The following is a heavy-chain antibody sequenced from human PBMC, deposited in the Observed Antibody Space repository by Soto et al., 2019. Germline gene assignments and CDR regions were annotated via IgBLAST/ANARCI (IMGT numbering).Heavy chain of an antibody. CDR1: GGSISSSSYY. J-gene: IGHJ4*02. CDR3: ARQITALHYFDY. CDR2: IYYSGST. V-gene: IGHV4-39*01. D-gene: IGHD3-10*01. Sequence: SETLSLTCTVSGGSISSSSYYWGWIRQPPGKGLEWIGSIYYSGSTYYNPSLKSRVTISVDTSKNQFSLKLSSVTAADTAVYYCARQITALHYFDYWGQGTLVTVSS.